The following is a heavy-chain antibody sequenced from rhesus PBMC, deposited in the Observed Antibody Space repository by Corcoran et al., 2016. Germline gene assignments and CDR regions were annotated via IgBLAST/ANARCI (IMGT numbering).Heavy chain of an antibody. CDR2: IYGSSGST. V-gene: IGHV4-160*01. CDR3: AREGLQFVDWLLLRVGFDV. CDR1: GGSISSNY. J-gene: IGHJ5-1*01. Sequence: QVQLQESGPGLVKPSETLSLTCAVSGGSISSNYWSWIRQPPGKGLEWIGYIYGSSGSTYYNPPLKSRGTMSPDTSKNHLSLKLSSVSAADTAVYYCAREGLQFVDWLLLRVGFDVWGPGVLVTVSS. D-gene: IGHD3-3*01.